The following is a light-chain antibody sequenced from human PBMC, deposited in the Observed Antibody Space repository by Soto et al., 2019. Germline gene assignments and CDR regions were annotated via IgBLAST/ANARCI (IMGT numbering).Light chain of an antibody. CDR2: EVN. CDR3: QSYDSSLSYV. Sequence: QSALTQPPSASGSPGQSVAISCTGTSSDVGGYNYVSWYQQHPGKAPKLMIYEVNKRPSGVPDRFSGSKSGNTASLTVSGLQAEDEADYYCQSYDSSLSYVFGTGTKLTVL. V-gene: IGLV2-8*01. CDR1: SSDVGGYNY. J-gene: IGLJ1*01.